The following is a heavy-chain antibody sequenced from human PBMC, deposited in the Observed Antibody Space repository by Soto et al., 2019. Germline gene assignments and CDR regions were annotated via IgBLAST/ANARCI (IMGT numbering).Heavy chain of an antibody. J-gene: IGHJ4*02. CDR2: VSHDGRNT. CDR3: AKGGLQWLFTSVFHS. CDR1: GFTFSDYA. Sequence: VQLVESGGGVVQPGRSLRLSCAASGFTFSDYAMHWVRQAPGKGLEWVAVVSHDGRNTHYADSVKGRFTISRDSSKNTLALEMTSLIAEDTAVYYSAKGGLQWLFTSVFHSWGQGALVTVSS. V-gene: IGHV3-30*18. D-gene: IGHD6-19*01.